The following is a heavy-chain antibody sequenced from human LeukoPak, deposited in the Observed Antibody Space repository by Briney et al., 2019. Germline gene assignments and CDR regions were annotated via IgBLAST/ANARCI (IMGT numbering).Heavy chain of an antibody. CDR2: ISSSSSTI. V-gene: IGHV3-48*01. CDR3: AKTDVGIGWHHFDY. D-gene: IGHD6-19*01. CDR1: GFTFSSYS. J-gene: IGHJ4*02. Sequence: GGSLTLSCAAYGFTFSSYSMNWVRQAQGKGLEWVSYISSSSSTIYYADSVKGRFTISRDNAKNSMYLQMNSLRAEDTAVYYCAKTDVGIGWHHFDYWGQGTLVTVSS.